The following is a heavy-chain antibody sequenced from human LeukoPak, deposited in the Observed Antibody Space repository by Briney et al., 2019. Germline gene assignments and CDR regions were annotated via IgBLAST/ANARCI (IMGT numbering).Heavy chain of an antibody. V-gene: IGHV6-1*01. D-gene: IGHD3-22*01. CDR3: AREQQDSSGYVHAFDI. J-gene: IGHJ3*02. CDR2: TYYRSKWYN. Sequence: SQTLSLTCAISGDSVSSNSAAWNWIRQSPSRGLEWLGRTYYRSKWYNDYAVSVKSRITINPDTAKNQFYLQLNSVTPEDTAVYYCAREQQDSSGYVHAFDIWGQGTMVTVSS. CDR1: GDSVSSNSAA.